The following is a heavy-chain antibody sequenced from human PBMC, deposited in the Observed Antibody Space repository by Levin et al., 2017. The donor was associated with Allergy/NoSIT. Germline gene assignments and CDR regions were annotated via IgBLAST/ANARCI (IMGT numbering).Heavy chain of an antibody. V-gene: IGHV6-1*01. Sequence: ASETLSLTCAISGDSVSSNSAAWNWIRQSPSRGLEWLGRTYYRSKWYNDYAVSVKSRITINPDTSKNQFSLQLNSVTPEDTAVYYCARDWDLAAPSYYYYYGMDVWGQGTTVTVSS. J-gene: IGHJ6*02. D-gene: IGHD6-13*01. CDR1: GDSVSSNSAA. CDR2: TYYRSKWYN. CDR3: ARDWDLAAPSYYYYYGMDV.